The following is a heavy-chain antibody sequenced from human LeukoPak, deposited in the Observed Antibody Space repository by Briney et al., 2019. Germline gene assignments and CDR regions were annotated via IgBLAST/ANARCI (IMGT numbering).Heavy chain of an antibody. V-gene: IGHV4-31*03. CDR3: ARDPYSSDGA. CDR2: IYYSGST. Sequence: SETLSLTCTVSGGSISSGGYYWSWIRQHPGKGLEWIGYIYYSGSTHYNPSLKSRVTISVDTSKNQFSLKLSSVTAADTAVYYCARDPYSSDGAWGQGTLVTVPS. CDR1: GGSISSGGYY. D-gene: IGHD6-19*01. J-gene: IGHJ5*02.